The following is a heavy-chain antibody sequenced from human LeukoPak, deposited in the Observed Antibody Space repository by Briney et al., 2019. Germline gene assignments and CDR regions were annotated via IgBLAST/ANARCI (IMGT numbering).Heavy chain of an antibody. CDR1: GGSISSYY. J-gene: IGHJ4*02. CDR2: IYYSGSGST. CDR3: ARENRYCTGGNCYEMFDS. D-gene: IGHD2-15*01. V-gene: IGHV4-59*01. Sequence: SETLSLTCTVSGGSISSYYWSWIRQPPGKQLEWIGYIYYSGSGSTNYNPSLKSRVTISIDTSKNQYSLKMTSVTAADTAVYHCARENRYCTGGNCYEMFDSWGQGTLVSVLS.